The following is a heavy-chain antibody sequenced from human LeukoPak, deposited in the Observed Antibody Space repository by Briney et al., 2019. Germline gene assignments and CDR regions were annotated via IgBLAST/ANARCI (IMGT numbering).Heavy chain of an antibody. J-gene: IGHJ5*01. Sequence: PGVSLRLSCAASGYTFNNYWMNWVRQAPGKGLEWVVAIKQDGSEKYYVDSVKGRFTISRDNAKNSLYLQMNSLRAEDTAVYYCARGGSYSWFDSWGQGTPVTVSS. CDR2: IKQDGSEK. CDR1: GYTFNNYW. V-gene: IGHV3-7*01. CDR3: ARGGSYSWFDS.